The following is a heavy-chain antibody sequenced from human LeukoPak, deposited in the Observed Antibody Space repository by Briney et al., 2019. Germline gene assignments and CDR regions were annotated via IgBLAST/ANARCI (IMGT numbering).Heavy chain of an antibody. V-gene: IGHV3-30-3*01. CDR2: ISYDGSNK. CDR3: ARDYGVPVDY. CDR1: GFTFSSYA. J-gene: IGHJ4*02. Sequence: PGGSLRLSCAASGFTFSSYAMPWVRQAPGKGLEWVAVISYDGSNKYYADSVKGRFTISRDNAKNSLYLQMNSLRAEDTAVYYCARDYGVPVDYWGQGTLVTVSS. D-gene: IGHD3-10*01.